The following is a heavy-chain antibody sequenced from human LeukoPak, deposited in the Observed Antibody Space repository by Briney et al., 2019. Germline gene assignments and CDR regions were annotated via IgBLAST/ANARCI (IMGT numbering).Heavy chain of an antibody. CDR3: ARILGIAVAGTPDY. V-gene: IGHV1-18*01. D-gene: IGHD6-19*01. Sequence: GASVKVSCKASGYTFTSYGISWVRQAPGQGLEWMGWISAYNGNTNYAQKLQGRVTMTTDTSTSTAYMELRSLRSDDTAVYYCARILGIAVAGTPDYWGQGTLVTVSS. J-gene: IGHJ4*02. CDR2: ISAYNGNT. CDR1: GYTFTSYG.